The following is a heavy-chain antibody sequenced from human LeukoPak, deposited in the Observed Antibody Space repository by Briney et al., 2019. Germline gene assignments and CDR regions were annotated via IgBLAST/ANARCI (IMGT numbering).Heavy chain of an antibody. CDR3: ANKGGIAARPIPFDY. Sequence: PGGSLRLSCAASGFTFSSYAMSWVRQAPGKGLEWVSAISGSGGSTYYADSVKGRFTISRDNSKKTLYLQMNSLRAEDTAVYYCANKGGIAARPIPFDYWGQGTLVTVSS. CDR2: ISGSGGST. V-gene: IGHV3-23*01. J-gene: IGHJ4*02. CDR1: GFTFSSYA. D-gene: IGHD6-6*01.